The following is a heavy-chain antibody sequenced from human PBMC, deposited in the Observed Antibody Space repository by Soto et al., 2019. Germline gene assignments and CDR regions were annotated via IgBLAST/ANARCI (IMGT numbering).Heavy chain of an antibody. Sequence: PGGSLSLACVTSGFTFSSYGMHWVRQAPGKGLEWLAIIRYDGSNKYYGDSVKGRFTISRDNSNNTLYLEMNNLRAEDTAVYYCARDRTFYGSGSKGMDFWGQGTTVTVSS. CDR1: GFTFSSYG. D-gene: IGHD3-10*01. J-gene: IGHJ6*02. CDR3: ARDRTFYGSGSKGMDF. V-gene: IGHV3-30*02. CDR2: IRYDGSNK.